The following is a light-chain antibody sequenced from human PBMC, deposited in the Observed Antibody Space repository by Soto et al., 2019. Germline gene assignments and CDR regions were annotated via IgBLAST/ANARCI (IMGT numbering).Light chain of an antibody. CDR2: AAS. CDR1: QGIRDA. V-gene: IGKV1-17*01. Sequence: DIQMTQSPSSLSASVGDRVTITCRASQGIRDALGWYQQKPGKAPKRLIYAASSLQSGVPSRFSGSGSGTEFTLTISSLQPEDFATYYCQQSNTYPITFGQGTRLEIK. J-gene: IGKJ5*01. CDR3: QQSNTYPIT.